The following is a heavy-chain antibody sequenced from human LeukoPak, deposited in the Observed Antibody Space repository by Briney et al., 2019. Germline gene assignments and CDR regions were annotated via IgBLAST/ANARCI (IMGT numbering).Heavy chain of an antibody. CDR3: ARGLIIDS. CDR1: GDSVSSYY. CDR2: MYYTGST. V-gene: IGHV4-59*02. D-gene: IGHD3-10*01. J-gene: IGHJ4*02. Sequence: SETPSLTCTVSGDSVSSYYWSWIRQPPGKGLEWIGYMYYTGSTNYNPSLKSRVTISIDTSKNQFSLKVASVTAADTAVYYCARGLIIDSWGQGTLVTVSS.